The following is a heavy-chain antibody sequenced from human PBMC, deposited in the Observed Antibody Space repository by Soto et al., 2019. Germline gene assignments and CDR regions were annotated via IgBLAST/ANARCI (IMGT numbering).Heavy chain of an antibody. CDR3: AREMGGDTAMVIRGAFDI. V-gene: IGHV1-2*04. CDR1: GYTFTGYY. Sequence: ASVKVSCKASGYTFTGYYMHWVRQAPGQGLEWMGWINPNSGGTNYAQKFQGWVTMTRDTSISTAYMELSRLRSDDTAVYYCAREMGGDTAMVIRGAFDIWGQGTMVTVSS. CDR2: INPNSGGT. J-gene: IGHJ3*02. D-gene: IGHD5-18*01.